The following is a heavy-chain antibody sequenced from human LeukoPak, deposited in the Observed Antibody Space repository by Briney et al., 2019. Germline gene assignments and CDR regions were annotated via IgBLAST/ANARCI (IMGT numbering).Heavy chain of an antibody. CDR1: GYTFTSYA. D-gene: IGHD6-6*01. CDR3: ARLMRGAARSNDY. CDR2: INAGNGNT. J-gene: IGHJ4*02. Sequence: ASVKVSCKASGYTFTSYAMHWVRQAPGQRLEWMGWINAGNGNTKYSQKLQGRVTITRDTSASTAYMELSSLRSEDTAVYYCARLMRGAARSNDYWGQGTLVTVSS. V-gene: IGHV1-3*01.